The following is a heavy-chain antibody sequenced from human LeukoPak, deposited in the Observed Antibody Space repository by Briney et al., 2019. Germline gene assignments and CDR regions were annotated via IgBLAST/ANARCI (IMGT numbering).Heavy chain of an antibody. CDR3: ARGKSGFSP. J-gene: IGHJ4*02. D-gene: IGHD3-22*01. Sequence: ASVKVSCKASGYTFTENYIHWVRQAPGHGLEWMGLINPYTGGASYTEKFQGRVTMTRDTSVSTAYMHLSRLRSDDTAVYYCARGKSGFSPWGQGTPVTVSS. CDR1: GYTFTENY. CDR2: INPYTGGA. V-gene: IGHV1-2*02.